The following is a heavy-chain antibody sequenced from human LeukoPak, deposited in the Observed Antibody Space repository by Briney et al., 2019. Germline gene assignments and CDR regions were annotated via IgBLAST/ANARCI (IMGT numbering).Heavy chain of an antibody. CDR2: IKQDGSEK. CDR1: GFTFSSYW. CDR3: AKQPDKGYSYGYWGYFDY. V-gene: IGHV3-7*01. D-gene: IGHD5-18*01. J-gene: IGHJ4*02. Sequence: GGSLRLSWAASGFTFSSYWMSWVRQAPGKGLEWVANIKQDGSEKYYVDSVKGRFTISRDNAKNSLYLQMNSLRAEDTAVYYCAKQPDKGYSYGYWGYFDYWGQGTLVTVSS.